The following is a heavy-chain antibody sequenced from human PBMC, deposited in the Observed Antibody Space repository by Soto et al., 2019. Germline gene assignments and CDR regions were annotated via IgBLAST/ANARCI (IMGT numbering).Heavy chain of an antibody. CDR3: ARVSHSSSSGYNYYYMDV. V-gene: IGHV1-2*04. CDR2: INPNSGGT. D-gene: IGHD6-6*01. CDR1: GYTFTGYY. J-gene: IGHJ6*03. Sequence: QVQLVQSGAEVKKPGASVKVSCKASGYTFTGYYMHWVRQAPGQGLEWMGWINPNSGGTNYAQKFQGWVTMTRDTSISIAYMELSRLRSDDTAVYYCARVSHSSSSGYNYYYMDVWGKGTTVTVSS.